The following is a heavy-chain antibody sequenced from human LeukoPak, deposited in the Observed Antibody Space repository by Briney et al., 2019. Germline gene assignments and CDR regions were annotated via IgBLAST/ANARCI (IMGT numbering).Heavy chain of an antibody. V-gene: IGHV1-18*01. Sequence: ASVKVSCKASGYTFTSYGMSWVRQAPVQGLEWMGWISAYNGNTNYAQKLQGRVTMTTDTSTSTAYMELRSLRSDDTAVYYCSRERAAAGTIDYWGQGTLVTVSS. D-gene: IGHD6-13*01. J-gene: IGHJ4*02. CDR3: SRERAAAGTIDY. CDR2: ISAYNGNT. CDR1: GYTFTSYG.